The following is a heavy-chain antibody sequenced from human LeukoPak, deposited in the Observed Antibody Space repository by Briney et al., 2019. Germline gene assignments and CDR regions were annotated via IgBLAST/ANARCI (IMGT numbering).Heavy chain of an antibody. Sequence: ASVKVSCKASGYTFTGYYMHWVRQAPGQGLEWMGWINPNSGGTNYAQKFQGRVTMTRDTSISTAYMELSRLRSDDTAVYYCARGVRVVIVPATRNWFDPWGQGTLVTVSS. CDR3: ARGVRVVIVPATRNWFDP. J-gene: IGHJ5*02. D-gene: IGHD2-2*01. CDR2: INPNSGGT. CDR1: GYTFTGYY. V-gene: IGHV1-2*02.